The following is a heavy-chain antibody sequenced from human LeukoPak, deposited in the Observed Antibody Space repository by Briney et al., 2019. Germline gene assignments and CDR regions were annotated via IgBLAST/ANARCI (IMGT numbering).Heavy chain of an antibody. Sequence: GGSLRLSCAASGFTFSSYEMNWVRQAPGKGLEWVSYISSSGSTIYYADSVKGRFTISRDNSKNTLYLQMNSLRAEDTAVYYCANDYDSSGYCLGSYWGQGTLVTVSS. D-gene: IGHD3-22*01. CDR3: ANDYDSSGYCLGSY. V-gene: IGHV3-48*03. CDR1: GFTFSSYE. CDR2: ISSSGSTI. J-gene: IGHJ4*02.